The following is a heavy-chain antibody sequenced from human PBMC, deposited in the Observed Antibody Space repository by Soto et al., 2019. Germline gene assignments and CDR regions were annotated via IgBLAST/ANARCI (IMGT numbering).Heavy chain of an antibody. J-gene: IGHJ4*02. CDR3: MRVVSPYYYDY. D-gene: IGHD2-15*01. V-gene: IGHV3-73*01. CDR1: GFLFSGSA. Sequence: EVQLVESGGGLVQPGGSLKLSCAASGFLFSGSAVHWVLQASGKGLEWVGRILSKAGNYATAYPASMKGRLTISRDDSENTDLLQLNSLKTEDTAVYSCMRVVSPYYYDYCGQGTLVAVSS. CDR2: ILSKAGNYAT.